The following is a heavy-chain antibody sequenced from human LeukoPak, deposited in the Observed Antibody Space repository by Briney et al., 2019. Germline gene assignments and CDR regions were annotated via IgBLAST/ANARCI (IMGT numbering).Heavy chain of an antibody. D-gene: IGHD6-19*01. Sequence: ASVKVSCKASGYTFTSYYMHWVRQAPGQGLEWMGIINPGGGSTSYAQKFQGRVTMTRDTSTSTVYMELSSLRSEDTAVYYCARDQVAEDGNNWFDPWGQGTLVTVSS. J-gene: IGHJ5*02. CDR3: ARDQVAEDGNNWFDP. CDR1: GYTFTSYY. V-gene: IGHV1-46*01. CDR2: INPGGGST.